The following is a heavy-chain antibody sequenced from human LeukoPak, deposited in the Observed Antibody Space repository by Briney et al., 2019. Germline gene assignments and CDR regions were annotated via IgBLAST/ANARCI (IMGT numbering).Heavy chain of an antibody. Sequence: PGGSLRLSCAASGFTFSDYDMSWIRQAPGKGLEWISYIASSSSYTNYADSVRGRFTISRDNAKNSLYLQMNSLRAEDTAVYYCARKADYFDYWGQGTLVTVSS. V-gene: IGHV3-11*03. CDR1: GFTFSDYD. CDR2: IASSSSYT. J-gene: IGHJ4*02. D-gene: IGHD2-15*01. CDR3: ARKADYFDY.